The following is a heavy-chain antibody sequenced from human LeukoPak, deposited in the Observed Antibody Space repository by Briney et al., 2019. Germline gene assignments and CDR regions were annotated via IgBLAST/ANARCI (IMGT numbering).Heavy chain of an antibody. CDR2: ISYDGSNK. J-gene: IGHJ4*02. CDR1: GFTFSSYA. D-gene: IGHD2-15*01. V-gene: IGHV3-30*04. CDR3: ARDRSGGIDY. Sequence: XGSLRLSCAASGFTFSSYAMHWVRQAPGKGLEWVAVISYDGSNKYYADSVKGRFTISRDNSKNTLYLQMNSLRAEDTAVYYCARDRSGGIDYWGQGTLVTVSS.